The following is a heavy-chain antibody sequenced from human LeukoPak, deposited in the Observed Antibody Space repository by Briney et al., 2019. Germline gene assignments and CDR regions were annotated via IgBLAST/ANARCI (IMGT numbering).Heavy chain of an antibody. D-gene: IGHD3-3*01. Sequence: GGSLRLSCAASGFTVSSNYMSWVRQAPGKGLEWVSVIYSGGSTYYADSVKGRFTISRDNSKNTLYLQMNSLRAEDTAVYYCARTLGYYDFWSGYPHLAAYYFDCWGQGTLVTVSS. CDR2: IYSGGST. CDR3: ARTLGYYDFWSGYPHLAAYYFDC. J-gene: IGHJ4*02. CDR1: GFTVSSNY. V-gene: IGHV3-66*01.